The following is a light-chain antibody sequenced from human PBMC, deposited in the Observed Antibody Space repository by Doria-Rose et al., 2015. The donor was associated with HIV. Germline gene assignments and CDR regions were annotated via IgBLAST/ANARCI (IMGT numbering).Light chain of an antibody. J-gene: IGKJ4*01. V-gene: IGKV1-27*01. CDR2: AAS. Sequence: WYQQKPGRVPKLLIYAASTLQSGVPSRFSGSGSGTDFSLTISTLQPEDVAIYDCQNYNSAQLTCGGGRKVEIK. CDR3: QNYNSAQLT.